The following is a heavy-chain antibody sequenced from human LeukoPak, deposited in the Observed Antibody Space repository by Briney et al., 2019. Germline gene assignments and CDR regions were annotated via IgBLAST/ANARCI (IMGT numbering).Heavy chain of an antibody. CDR2: IYHSGST. Sequence: SETLSLTCTVSGGSISSGGYYWSWIRQPPGKGLEWIGYIYHSGSTYYNPSLKSRVTISVDRSKNQFSLKLSSVTAADTAVYYCARDRQRYCSSTSCSDWGQGTLVTVSS. CDR3: ARDRQRYCSSTSCSD. CDR1: GGSISSGGYY. D-gene: IGHD2-2*01. J-gene: IGHJ4*02. V-gene: IGHV4-30-2*01.